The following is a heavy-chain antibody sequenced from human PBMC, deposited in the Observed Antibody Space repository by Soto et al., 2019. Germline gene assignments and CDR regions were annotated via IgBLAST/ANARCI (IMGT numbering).Heavy chain of an antibody. CDR1: SASISSGGRY. V-gene: IGHV3-15*01. D-gene: IGHD1-26*01. J-gene: IGHJ4*02. CDR2: IKSKTDGGTT. CDR3: TTVQGATIDY. Sequence: ETLSLTCAASSASISSGGRYWSWVRQAPGKGLEWVGRIKSKTDGGTTDYAAPVKGRFTISRDDSKNTLYLQMNSLKTEDTAVYYCTTVQGATIDYWGQGTLVTVS.